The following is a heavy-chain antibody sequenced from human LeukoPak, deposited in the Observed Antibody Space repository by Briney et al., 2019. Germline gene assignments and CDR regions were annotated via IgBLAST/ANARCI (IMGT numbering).Heavy chain of an antibody. J-gene: IGHJ4*02. Sequence: ASVKVSCKASGYTFTGYYMLWVRQAPGQGLEWMGWINPNSGGTNYAQKFQGRVTMTRDTSISTAYMELSRLRSDDTAVYYCARLNYGSGSPAFDYWGQGTLVTVSS. CDR1: GYTFTGYY. D-gene: IGHD3-10*01. CDR2: INPNSGGT. CDR3: ARLNYGSGSPAFDY. V-gene: IGHV1-2*02.